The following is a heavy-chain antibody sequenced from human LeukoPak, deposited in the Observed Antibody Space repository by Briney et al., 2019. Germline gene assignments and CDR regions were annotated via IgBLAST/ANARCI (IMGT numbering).Heavy chain of an antibody. CDR3: ARRFNVVTVDY. CDR1: GGSFSGYY. Sequence: PSETLSLTCAVYGGSFSGYYWSWIRQPPGKGLEWIGEINHSGSTNYNPSLKSRVTISVDTSKNQLSLKVNSVTAADTAVYYCARRFNVVTVDYWGQGTLVTVSS. CDR2: INHSGST. J-gene: IGHJ4*02. D-gene: IGHD2-21*02. V-gene: IGHV4-34*01.